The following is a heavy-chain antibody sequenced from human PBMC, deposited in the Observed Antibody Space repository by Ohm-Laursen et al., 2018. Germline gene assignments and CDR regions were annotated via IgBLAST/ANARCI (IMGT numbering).Heavy chain of an antibody. J-gene: IGHJ4*02. Sequence: TLSLTCTVSGDSFSSGGSYWSWIRQHPGKGLEWIGYMYYSGTTYYNPSLRSLVTILLDTSNNQFSLRLTSVTAADSAVYYCARTPILTGYSDYWGQGTLVTVSS. CDR3: ARTPILTGYSDY. CDR2: MYYSGTT. V-gene: IGHV4-31*01. CDR1: GDSFSSGGSY. D-gene: IGHD3-9*01.